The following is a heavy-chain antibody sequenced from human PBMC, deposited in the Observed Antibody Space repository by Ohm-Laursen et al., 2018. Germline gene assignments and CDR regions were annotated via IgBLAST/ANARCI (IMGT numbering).Heavy chain of an antibody. D-gene: IGHD6-13*01. CDR3: ASSQSRSWYHAFDV. CDR1: GGSITNYY. CDR2: FYHSGGT. Sequence: TLSLTCTLSGGSITNYYWTWIRQPPGKGLEWIGHFYHSGGTNNNPSFKSRVTISIDTSKNQVSLNLNSVTAADTAVYYCASSQSRSWYHAFDVWGQGTMVTVSS. V-gene: IGHV4-4*08. J-gene: IGHJ3*01.